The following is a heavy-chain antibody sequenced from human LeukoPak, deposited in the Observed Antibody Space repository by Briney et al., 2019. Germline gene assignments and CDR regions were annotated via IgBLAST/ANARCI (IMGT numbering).Heavy chain of an antibody. Sequence: PGGSLRLSCAASGFTFSDYYMSWIRQAPGKGLEWVSSIRNSGSTIYYADSVKGRFTISRDNAKNSLYLQMNSLRAEDTAVYYCARIDRGFYSRWTAFAFWGQGTMVTVSS. CDR1: GFTFSDYY. D-gene: IGHD2-15*01. J-gene: IGHJ3*01. V-gene: IGHV3-11*04. CDR2: IRNSGSTI. CDR3: ARIDRGFYSRWTAFAF.